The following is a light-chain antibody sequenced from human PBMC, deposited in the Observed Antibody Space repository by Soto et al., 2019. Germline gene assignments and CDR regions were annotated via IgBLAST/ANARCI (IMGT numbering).Light chain of an antibody. J-gene: IGKJ2*01. Sequence: DIQMTQSPSSLSASVGDRVTITCRASQSISSYLNWYQQKPGKAPKLRIYAASSLQSGVSSRFSGSGSGTDFTLTTSSLQTEDFTTYYCQQSYRTPYTLGQGTKLDIK. CDR3: QQSYRTPYT. CDR1: QSISSY. CDR2: AAS. V-gene: IGKV1-39*01.